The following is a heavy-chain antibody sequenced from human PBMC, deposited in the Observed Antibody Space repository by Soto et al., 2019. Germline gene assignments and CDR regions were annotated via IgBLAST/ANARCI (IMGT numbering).Heavy chain of an antibody. V-gene: IGHV4-31*02. J-gene: IGHJ4*02. CDR2: IYYSGST. Sequence: QVQLQESGPGLVKPSQTLSLTWTVSVGSISSGNYYWSWLRKHPGKGLEWIGYIYYSGSTYYNPSLKRRVTISVDTSKNQFSLKLSSVTAADTAVYYCARVGRSIAAAGTHFDYWGQGTLVTVSS. D-gene: IGHD6-13*01. CDR3: ARVGRSIAAAGTHFDY. CDR1: VGSISSGNYY.